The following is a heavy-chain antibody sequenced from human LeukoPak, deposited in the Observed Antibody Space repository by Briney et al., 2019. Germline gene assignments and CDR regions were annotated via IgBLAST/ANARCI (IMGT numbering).Heavy chain of an antibody. CDR2: TWYDGNNK. CDR3: ARVRPGSNYVDFDY. J-gene: IGHJ4*02. V-gene: IGHV3-33*01. D-gene: IGHD4-11*01. Sequence: GGSLRLSCEASGFTFSSYGMHWVRQAPGKGLEWVAVTWYDGNNKYYAGSVKGRFTISRDNSKSTLYLQMNSLRAEDTAVYYCARVRPGSNYVDFDYWGQGTLVTVSS. CDR1: GFTFSSYG.